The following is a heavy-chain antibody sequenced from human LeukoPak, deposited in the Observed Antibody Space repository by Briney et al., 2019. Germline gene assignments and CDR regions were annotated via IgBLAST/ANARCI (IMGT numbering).Heavy chain of an antibody. Sequence: GSLRLSCAASGFAFSSYAMSWVRQPPGKGLEWIGYISYTGSTNYSPSFKSRVTISVDRSKNQFSLNLSSVTAADTAVYYCARGGYNSDWYEVDSWGQGTLVTVSS. D-gene: IGHD6-13*01. CDR1: GFAFSSYA. V-gene: IGHV4-59*01. CDR2: ISYTGST. CDR3: ARGGYNSDWYEVDS. J-gene: IGHJ4*02.